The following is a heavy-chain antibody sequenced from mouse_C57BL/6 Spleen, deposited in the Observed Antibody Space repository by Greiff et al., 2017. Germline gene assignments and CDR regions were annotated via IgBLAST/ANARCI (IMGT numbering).Heavy chain of an antibody. CDR2: IRNKANGYTT. D-gene: IGHD2-3*01. Sequence: EVQGVESGGGLVQPGGSLSLSCAASGFTFTDYYMSWVRQPPGKALEWLGFIRNKANGYTTEYSASVKGRFTISRDNSQSILYLQMNALRAEDSATYYCARYDVYYPAWFAYWGQGTLVTVSA. CDR3: ARYDVYYPAWFAY. V-gene: IGHV7-3*01. J-gene: IGHJ3*01. CDR1: GFTFTDYY.